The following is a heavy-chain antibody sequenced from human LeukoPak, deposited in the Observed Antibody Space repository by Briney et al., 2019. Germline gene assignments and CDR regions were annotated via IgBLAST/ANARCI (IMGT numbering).Heavy chain of an antibody. D-gene: IGHD6-19*01. CDR3: AREIVSAVAGNFDY. CDR2: ISSSGSTR. Sequence: GGSLRLSCAASGFTFSSYEMNWVRQAPGEGLEWVSYISSSGSTRTYTDSVKGRFTISRDNAKNSLYLEMNSLRAEDTAVYYCAREIVSAVAGNFDYWGQGTLVTVSS. CDR1: GFTFSSYE. J-gene: IGHJ4*02. V-gene: IGHV3-48*03.